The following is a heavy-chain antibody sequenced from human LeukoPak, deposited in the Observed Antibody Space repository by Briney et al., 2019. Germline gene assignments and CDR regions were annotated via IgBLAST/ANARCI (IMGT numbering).Heavy chain of an antibody. Sequence: GGSMRLSCAASGFTLSSYGMDWVRQAQGRGLEWVAVRSYDGSNKYYASSVKDRFTISRHNSKNTLNLQMNSPRAEDTAVYYCAKDATPYYYIFLVGVESSFDPWGQGTLVTVSS. CDR3: AKDATPYYYIFLVGVESSFDP. CDR2: RSYDGSNK. D-gene: IGHD3-9*01. J-gene: IGHJ5*02. CDR1: GFTLSSYG. V-gene: IGHV3-30*18.